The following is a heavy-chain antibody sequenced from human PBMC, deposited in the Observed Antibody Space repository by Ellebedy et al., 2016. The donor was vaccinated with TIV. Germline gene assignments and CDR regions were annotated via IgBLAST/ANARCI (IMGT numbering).Heavy chain of an antibody. CDR3: AREQGPYTQIDC. V-gene: IGHV3-30*03. CDR1: GFTFSAHS. J-gene: IGHJ4*02. CDR2: VSGDGNKK. Sequence: GESLKISXAASGFTFSAHSMHWVRQAPSKGLEWVAVVSGDGNKKYYISSVQGRFTISRDNAKDTMFLQMNSLRPEDTALYYCAREQGPYTQIDCWGQGSLVTVSS.